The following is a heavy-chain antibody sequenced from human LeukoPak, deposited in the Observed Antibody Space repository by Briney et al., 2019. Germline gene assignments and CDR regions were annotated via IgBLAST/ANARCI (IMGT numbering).Heavy chain of an antibody. V-gene: IGHV4-34*01. J-gene: IGHJ5*02. CDR2: INHSGST. CDR3: ARGLEYDYVWGSYRYNWFDP. D-gene: IGHD3-16*02. CDR1: GGSFSGYY. Sequence: SETLSLTCAVYGGSFSGYYWSWIRQPPGKGLEWNGEINHSGSTNYNPSLKSRVTISVDTSKNQFSLKLSSVTAADTAVYYCARGLEYDYVWGSYRYNWFDPWGQGTLVTVSS.